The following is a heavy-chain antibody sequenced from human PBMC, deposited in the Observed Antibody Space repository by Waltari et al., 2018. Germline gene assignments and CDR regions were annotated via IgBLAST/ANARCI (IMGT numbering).Heavy chain of an antibody. Sequence: QVQLQESGPGLVKPSETLSLICTVSRGPVSRYHWNWIRQSAGKGLEWIGHVHASGTTKYNPSLRSRVTVSLDTSKNQFSLKLTSVTAADTAVYYCARSGDYAEYFQHWGLGTLLTVSS. CDR1: RGPVSRYH. J-gene: IGHJ1*01. CDR2: VHASGTT. CDR3: ARSGDYAEYFQH. V-gene: IGHV4-4*07. D-gene: IGHD4-17*01.